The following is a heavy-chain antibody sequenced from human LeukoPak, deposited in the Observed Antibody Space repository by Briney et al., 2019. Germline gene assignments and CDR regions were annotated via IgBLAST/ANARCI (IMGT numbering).Heavy chain of an antibody. V-gene: IGHV3-23*01. D-gene: IGHD4-23*01. J-gene: IGHJ4*02. CDR1: GFTFSSYG. CDR2: ISGSGGST. CDR3: ATPSGGNSNKIGGY. Sequence: PGGSLRLSCEASGFTFSSYGMSWVRQAPGKGLEWVSSISGSGGSTYYADSAKGRFTISRDNSKNTLYLQMNSLRAEDTAVYYCATPSGGNSNKIGGYWGQGTLVTVSS.